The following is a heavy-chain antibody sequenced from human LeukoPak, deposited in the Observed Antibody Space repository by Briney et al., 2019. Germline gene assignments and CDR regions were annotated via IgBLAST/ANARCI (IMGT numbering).Heavy chain of an antibody. CDR3: ARVQRRYHSSGYYYDHYYYYYMDV. Sequence: SETLSLTCTVSGGSISSDDYYWSWIRQPAGKGLKWIGRIYSSGSPKYNPSPKSRVTMSVDTSKNQFSLRLSSVTAADTAVYYCARVQRRYHSSGYYYDHYYYYYMDVWGKGTTVTVSS. CDR1: GGSISSDDYY. V-gene: IGHV4-61*02. J-gene: IGHJ6*03. CDR2: IYSSGSP. D-gene: IGHD3-22*01.